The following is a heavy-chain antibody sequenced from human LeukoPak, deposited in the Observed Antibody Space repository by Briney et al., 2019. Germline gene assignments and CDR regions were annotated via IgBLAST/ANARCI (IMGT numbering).Heavy chain of an antibody. Sequence: LVKVPCKTSGGTLNSHIFSWVRQAPGQGLEWMGKITPIIDTAKYSQKFQGRVTITADKSTTTVYMELSSLKSGDTAVYYCTRVNLRGSQYNWFDPWGQGTLVTVSS. CDR3: TRVNLRGSQYNWFDP. CDR2: ITPIIDTA. D-gene: IGHD1-26*01. V-gene: IGHV1-69*08. J-gene: IGHJ5*02. CDR1: GGTLNSHI.